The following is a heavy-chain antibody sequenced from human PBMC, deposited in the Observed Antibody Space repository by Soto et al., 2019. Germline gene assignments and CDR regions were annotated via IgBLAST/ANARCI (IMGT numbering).Heavy chain of an antibody. CDR1: GYTFTSYG. V-gene: IGHV1-18*01. D-gene: IGHD6-19*01. Sequence: QVQLVQSGAEGKKPGASVKVSCKASGYTFTSYGISWVRQAPGQGLEWMGWISAYNGNTNYAQKLQGRXTXTXXTSTSTAYMELRSLRSDDTAVYYCARDLAVGLVDYWGQGTLVTVSS. CDR3: ARDLAVGLVDY. J-gene: IGHJ4*02. CDR2: ISAYNGNT.